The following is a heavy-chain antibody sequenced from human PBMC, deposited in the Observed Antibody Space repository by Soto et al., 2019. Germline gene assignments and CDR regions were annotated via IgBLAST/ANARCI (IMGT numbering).Heavy chain of an antibody. V-gene: IGHV4-34*01. Sequence: SETLSLTCAVYGGSFSGYYWSWIRQPPGKGLEWIGEINHSGSTNYNPSLKSRVTISVDTSKNQFSLKLSSVTAADTAVYYCASPYGSGSYFDAFDIWGQGTMVTVSS. J-gene: IGHJ3*02. D-gene: IGHD3-10*01. CDR3: ASPYGSGSYFDAFDI. CDR1: GGSFSGYY. CDR2: INHSGST.